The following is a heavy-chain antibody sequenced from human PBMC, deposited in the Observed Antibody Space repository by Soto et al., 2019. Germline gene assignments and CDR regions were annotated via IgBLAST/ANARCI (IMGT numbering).Heavy chain of an antibody. CDR2: ISAYNGNT. Sequence: ASVKVSCKASGYTFTSYGISWVRQAPGQGLEWMGWISAYNGNTNYAQKLQGRVTMTTDTSTSTAYMELRSLRSDDTAVYYCARDHDCSGGSCKFDYWGQGTLVTVSS. V-gene: IGHV1-18*01. D-gene: IGHD2-15*01. J-gene: IGHJ4*02. CDR3: ARDHDCSGGSCKFDY. CDR1: GYTFTSYG.